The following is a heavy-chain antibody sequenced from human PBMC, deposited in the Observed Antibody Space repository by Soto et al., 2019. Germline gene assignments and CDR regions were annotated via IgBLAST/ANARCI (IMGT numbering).Heavy chain of an antibody. V-gene: IGHV1-18*01. Sequence: ASVKVSCKASGYTFTSYGISWVRQAPGQGLESMGWISAYNGNTNYAQKLQGRVTMTTDTSTSTAYMELRSLRCDDTAVYYCARAGIVASSFDYWGQGTLVTVSS. J-gene: IGHJ4*02. CDR2: ISAYNGNT. D-gene: IGHD5-12*01. CDR1: GYTFTSYG. CDR3: ARAGIVASSFDY.